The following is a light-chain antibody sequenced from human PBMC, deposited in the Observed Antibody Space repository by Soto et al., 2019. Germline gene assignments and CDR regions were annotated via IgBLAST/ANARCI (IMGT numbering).Light chain of an antibody. J-gene: IGKJ3*01. Sequence: EIVLTQSPATLSLSPGERATLSCRASQSVSSYLAWYQQKPGQAPRLLIYDATNRASGIPARFSGSGSGTAFTLTISSLEPEDFGVYYCQQLSNWPPSSGPGTKVDIK. V-gene: IGKV3-11*01. CDR3: QQLSNWPPS. CDR2: DAT. CDR1: QSVSSY.